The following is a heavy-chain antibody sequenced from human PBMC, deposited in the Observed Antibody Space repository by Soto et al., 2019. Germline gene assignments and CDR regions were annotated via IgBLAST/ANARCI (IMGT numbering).Heavy chain of an antibody. V-gene: IGHV4-34*01. CDR2: INHSGST. J-gene: IGHJ6*03. CDR1: GGSFSGYY. Sequence: SETLSLTCAVYGGSFSGYYWSWIRQPPGKGLEWIGEINHSGSTNYNPSLKSRVTISVDTSKNQFSLKLSSVTAADTAVYYCARGVVRFLEWGSSNTSYYYYYMDVWGKGTTVTVCS. CDR3: ARGVVRFLEWGSSNTSYYYYYMDV. D-gene: IGHD3-3*01.